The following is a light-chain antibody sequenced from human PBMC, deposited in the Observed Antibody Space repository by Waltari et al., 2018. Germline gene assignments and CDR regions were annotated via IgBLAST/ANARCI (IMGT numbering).Light chain of an antibody. CDR3: QQYNSYPMT. Sequence: DIQMTQSPSILSASVGDRVTVTCRATQNIGNWLAGYQQKLGKAPKLLINKASSLESGAPSRYSGSGSGTEFTLTINSLQPDDFATYCCQQYNSYPMTFGQGTRLEIK. V-gene: IGKV1-5*03. CDR1: QNIGNW. CDR2: KAS. J-gene: IGKJ5*01.